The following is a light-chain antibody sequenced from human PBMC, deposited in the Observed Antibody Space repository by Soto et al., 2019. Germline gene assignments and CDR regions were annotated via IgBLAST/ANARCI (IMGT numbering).Light chain of an antibody. CDR2: AAS. V-gene: IGKV1-27*01. J-gene: IGKJ1*01. CDR1: QGISNY. Sequence: DIQMTQSPSSLSASVGDRVTITCRASQGISNYLAWYQQKPGKVPKLLVYAASTLQSGVPARFSGSGSGTFFTLTISSLQPEVVETYYCQKYNYALGTFGQGTKVEIK. CDR3: QKYNYALGT.